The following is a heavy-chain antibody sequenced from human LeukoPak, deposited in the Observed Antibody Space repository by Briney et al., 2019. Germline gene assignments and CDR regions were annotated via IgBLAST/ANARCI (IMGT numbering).Heavy chain of an antibody. J-gene: IGHJ4*02. CDR2: IYYSGST. CDR1: GGSISSSSYY. D-gene: IGHD3-9*01. V-gene: IGHV4-39*01. Sequence: SETLSLTCTVSGGSISSSSYYWGWIRQPPGKGLEWSGCIYYSGSTYYNPSLKSRVTISVDTSKNQFSLKLSSVTAADTAVYYCARSTGRAHYDILTGYYIAPDNYYFDYWGQGTLVTVSS. CDR3: ARSTGRAHYDILTGYYIAPDNYYFDY.